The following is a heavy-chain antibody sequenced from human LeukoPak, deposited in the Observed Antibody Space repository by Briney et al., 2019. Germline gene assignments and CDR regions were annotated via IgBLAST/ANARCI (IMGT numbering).Heavy chain of an antibody. D-gene: IGHD2-2*01. J-gene: IGHJ4*02. Sequence: ASVKVSCKVSGYTLTELSMHWVRQAPGKGLEWMGGFDPEDGETIYAQKFQGRVTMTEDTSTDTAYMELSSLRSEDTAVYYCATQDIVAVPAALGYWGQGTLVTVSS. CDR1: GYTLTELS. CDR3: ATQDIVAVPAALGY. V-gene: IGHV1-24*01. CDR2: FDPEDGET.